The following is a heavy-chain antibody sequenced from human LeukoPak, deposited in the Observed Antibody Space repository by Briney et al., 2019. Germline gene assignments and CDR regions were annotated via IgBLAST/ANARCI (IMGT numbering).Heavy chain of an antibody. Sequence: GGSLRLSCAASGFTFSSYSMNWVRQAPGKGLEWVSYISSSSSTIYYADSVKGRFTISRDNAKNPLYLQMNSLRAEDTAVYYCARGGNYYYGSGSYYGIDYWGQGTLVTVSS. D-gene: IGHD3-10*01. CDR1: GFTFSSYS. J-gene: IGHJ4*02. CDR2: ISSSSSTI. CDR3: ARGGNYYYGSGSYYGIDY. V-gene: IGHV3-48*04.